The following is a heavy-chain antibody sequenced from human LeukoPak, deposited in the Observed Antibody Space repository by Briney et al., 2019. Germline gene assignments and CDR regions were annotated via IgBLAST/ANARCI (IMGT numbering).Heavy chain of an antibody. CDR2: ISGSGGST. V-gene: IGHV3-23*01. D-gene: IGHD3-16*02. CDR3: AKAVWGSYLFDY. CDR1: GFTFSSYA. J-gene: IGHJ4*02. Sequence: GGSLRLSCAASGFTFSSYAMSWVRQAPGKGLEWVSAISGSGGSTYSADSVKGRFTISRDNSKNTLYLQMNSLRAEDTAVYYCAKAVWGSYLFDYWGQGTLVTVSS.